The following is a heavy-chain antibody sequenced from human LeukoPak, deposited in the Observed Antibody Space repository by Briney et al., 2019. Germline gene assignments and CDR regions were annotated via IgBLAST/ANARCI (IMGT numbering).Heavy chain of an antibody. V-gene: IGHV3-23*01. Sequence: GGSLRLSCAASGFTFSSYAMSWVHQAPGKGLEWVSAISGSGGSTYYADSVKGRFTISRDNSKNTLYLQMNSLRAEDTAVYYCANHVMVRGVGNTDYFDYWGQGTLVTVSS. CDR3: ANHVMVRGVGNTDYFDY. CDR1: GFTFSSYA. J-gene: IGHJ4*02. D-gene: IGHD3-10*01. CDR2: ISGSGGST.